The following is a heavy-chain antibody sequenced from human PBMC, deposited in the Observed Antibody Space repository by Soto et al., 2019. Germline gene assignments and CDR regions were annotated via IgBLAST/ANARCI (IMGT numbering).Heavy chain of an antibody. CDR2: IYYSGNT. Sequence: QVQLQESGPGLVKPSGTLFLTCAVSGGSITSNNWWSWVRQPPGKGLEWIGEIYYSGNTNYNPSLRGRVSMSVDKSQNQFSLWLTSVTAADTAVYYCARGFGHTSSWYFDLWGQGILITVSS. V-gene: IGHV4-4*02. CDR1: GGSITSNNW. J-gene: IGHJ4*02. CDR3: ARGFGHTSSWYFDL. D-gene: IGHD6-13*01.